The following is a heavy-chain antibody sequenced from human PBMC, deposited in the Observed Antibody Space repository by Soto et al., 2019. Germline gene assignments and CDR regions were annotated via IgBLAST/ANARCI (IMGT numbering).Heavy chain of an antibody. V-gene: IGHV3-23*01. CDR3: ARNYYDSSGYYYAYYYYYGMDV. CDR1: GFTFGNYW. CDR2: ISGSGGST. J-gene: IGHJ6*02. Sequence: PGGSLRLSCAASGFTFGNYWMHWVRQAPGKGLMWVSAISGSGGSTYYADSVKGRFTISRDNSKNTLYLQMNSLRAEDTAVYYCARNYYDSSGYYYAYYYYYGMDVWGQGTTVTVSS. D-gene: IGHD3-22*01.